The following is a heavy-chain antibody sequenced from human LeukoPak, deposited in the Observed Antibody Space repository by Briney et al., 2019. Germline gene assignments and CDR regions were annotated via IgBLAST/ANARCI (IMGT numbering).Heavy chain of an antibody. D-gene: IGHD6-6*01. CDR1: GYTLTELS. J-gene: IGHJ4*02. CDR2: FDPEDGET. CDR3: ATDLGSRIAARPAFDY. Sequence: ASVKVSCKVSGYTLTELSMHWVRQAPGKGLEWMGGFDPEDGETIYAQKFQGRVTMTEDTSTDTAYMELSILRSEDTAVYYCATDLGSRIAARPAFDYWGQGTLVTVSS. V-gene: IGHV1-24*01.